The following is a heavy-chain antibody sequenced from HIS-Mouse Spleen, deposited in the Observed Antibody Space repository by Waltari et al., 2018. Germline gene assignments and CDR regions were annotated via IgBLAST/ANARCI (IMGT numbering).Heavy chain of an antibody. CDR1: GFTFSSYA. CDR2: ISSSGGST. J-gene: IGHJ4*02. V-gene: IGHV3-23*01. D-gene: IGHD3-22*01. Sequence: EVQLLESGGGLVQPGGSLRLSCAASGFTFSSYAMSWVRQAPGKGLEWVSAISSSGGSTYYADSVKGRFTISRDNSKNTLYLQMNSLRAEDTAVYYCAKETDYYDSSGYYYFDYWGQGTLVTVSS. CDR3: AKETDYYDSSGYYYFDY.